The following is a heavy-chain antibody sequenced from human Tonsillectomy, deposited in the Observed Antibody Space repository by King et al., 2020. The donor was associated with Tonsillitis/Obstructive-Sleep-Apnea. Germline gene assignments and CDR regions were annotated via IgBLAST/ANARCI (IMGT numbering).Heavy chain of an antibody. CDR2: INPNSGGT. D-gene: IGHD2-15*01. V-gene: IGHV1-2*06. CDR3: ARRFCSGYTCFSKTFDS. Sequence: VQLVESGAEVKKPGASVKVSCKASGYTFTGHYMHWMRQAPGQGLELRGRINPNSGGTNYAQKFQDRVTLTRDTSISTADMELSGLRSDDTAVYYCARRFCSGYTCFSKTFDSWGQGTLVTVSS. J-gene: IGHJ4*02. CDR1: GYTFTGHY.